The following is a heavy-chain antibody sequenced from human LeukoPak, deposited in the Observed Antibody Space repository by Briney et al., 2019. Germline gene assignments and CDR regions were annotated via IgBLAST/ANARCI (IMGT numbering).Heavy chain of an antibody. CDR1: GFTFTSYS. CDR3: AKGGKWDVTPFDY. D-gene: IGHD1-26*01. V-gene: IGHV3-23*01. Sequence: GGSLRLSRAASGFTFTSYSMNWVRQAPGKGLEWVSTISGGGGSTYYADSVKGRFTISRDNSKNTLYLQVNSLRAEDTAVYYCAKGGKWDVTPFDYWGQGTLVTVSS. CDR2: ISGGGGST. J-gene: IGHJ4*02.